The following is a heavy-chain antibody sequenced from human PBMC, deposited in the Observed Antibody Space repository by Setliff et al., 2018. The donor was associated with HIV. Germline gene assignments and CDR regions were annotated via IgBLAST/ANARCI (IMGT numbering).Heavy chain of an antibody. V-gene: IGHV3-23*01. J-gene: IGHJ4*02. Sequence: SCAASGFTFSSYDMSWVRQAPGKGLEWVSAISGSGDTTYYADSVKGRFTISRDKSKNTLYLLMNSLRAEDTAVYYCADQYSSSWTTFDYWGQGTLVTVSS. D-gene: IGHD6-13*01. CDR3: ADQYSSSWTTFDY. CDR2: ISGSGDTT. CDR1: GFTFSSYD.